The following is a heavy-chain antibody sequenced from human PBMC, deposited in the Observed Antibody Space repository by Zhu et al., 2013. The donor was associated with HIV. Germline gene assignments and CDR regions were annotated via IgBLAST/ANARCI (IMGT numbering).Heavy chain of an antibody. J-gene: IGHJ4*02. V-gene: IGHV1-69*01. CDR1: SSYA. D-gene: IGHD3-22*01. CDR3: GRHHNSGYYSYFDY. Sequence: SSYAISWVRQAPGQGLEWMGGIIPIFGTANYAQKFQGRVTITADESTSTAYMELSSLRSEDTAVYYCGRHHNSGYYSYFDYWGQGTLVTVSS. CDR2: IIPIFGTA.